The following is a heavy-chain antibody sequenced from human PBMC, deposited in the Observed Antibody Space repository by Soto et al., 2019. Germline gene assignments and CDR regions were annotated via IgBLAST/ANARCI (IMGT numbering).Heavy chain of an antibody. J-gene: IGHJ5*02. CDR1: GFTFGTTD. V-gene: IGHV3-23*01. D-gene: IGHD3-10*01. CDR3: VKNSGGFNT. Sequence: QLLQSGGGLVQPGGSLTLSCAASGFTFGTTDMSWVRQAPGEGLEWVSTIDGSGGITYYADSVKGRFTISRDNSRNTVYLQMNSLRGDATALYYCVKNSGGFNTWGQGALVTVSS. CDR2: IDGSGGIT.